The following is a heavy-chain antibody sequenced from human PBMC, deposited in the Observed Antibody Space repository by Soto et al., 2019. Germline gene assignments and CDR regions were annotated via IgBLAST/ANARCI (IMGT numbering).Heavy chain of an antibody. J-gene: IGHJ6*02. Sequence: ASVKVSCKASGYTFTSYGISWVRQAPGQGRAWMGWISAYNGNTNYAQTLQGRVTMTTDTSPSTAYMELRSLRSDDTAVYYCAREPVAVAGPYYYGMDVWGQGTTVTVSS. CDR1: GYTFTSYG. D-gene: IGHD6-19*01. V-gene: IGHV1-18*01. CDR2: ISAYNGNT. CDR3: AREPVAVAGPYYYGMDV.